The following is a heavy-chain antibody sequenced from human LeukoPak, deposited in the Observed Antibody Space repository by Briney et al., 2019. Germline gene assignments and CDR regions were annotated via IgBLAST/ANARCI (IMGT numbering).Heavy chain of an antibody. V-gene: IGHV4-59*01. D-gene: IGHD6-13*01. CDR3: ARVSAAAGTSAFDI. CDR2: IYYSGST. J-gene: IGHJ3*02. Sequence: PSETLSLTCTVSSGSISSYYWSWIRQPPGKGLEWIGYIYYSGSTNYNPSLKSRVTISVDTSKNQFSLKLSSVTAADTAVYYCARVSAAAGTSAFDIWGQGTMVTVSS. CDR1: SGSISSYY.